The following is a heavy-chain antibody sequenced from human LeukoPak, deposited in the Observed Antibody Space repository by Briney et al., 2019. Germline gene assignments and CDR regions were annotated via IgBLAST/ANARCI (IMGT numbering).Heavy chain of an antibody. J-gene: IGHJ5*02. D-gene: IGHD1-26*01. CDR3: ARDNSVGDTAWWFDP. V-gene: IGHV1-46*01. Sequence: GASVKVSCKASGYTFTSYYMQWVRQAPGQGLEWMGIINPSGGSTSYAQKFQGRVTMTRDMSTSTDYMELSSLRSEDTAVYYCARDNSVGDTAWWFDPWGQGTLVTVSS. CDR1: GYTFTSYY. CDR2: INPSGGST.